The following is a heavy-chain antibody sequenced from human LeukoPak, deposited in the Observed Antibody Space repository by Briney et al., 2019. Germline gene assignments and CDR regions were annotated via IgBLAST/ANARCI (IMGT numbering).Heavy chain of an antibody. Sequence: PSETLSLTCTVSGGSISSGGYYWSWIRQLPGKGLEWIGYIYHSGNTVYKPSLRSRVTMSVDTSKNQFSLKLTSVTAADTGVYYCVRVGDCTSAACHDTRFGPWGQGTLVTVSS. J-gene: IGHJ5*02. CDR3: VRVGDCTSAACHDTRFGP. D-gene: IGHD2-2*01. CDR2: IYHSGNT. CDR1: GGSISSGGYY. V-gene: IGHV4-31*03.